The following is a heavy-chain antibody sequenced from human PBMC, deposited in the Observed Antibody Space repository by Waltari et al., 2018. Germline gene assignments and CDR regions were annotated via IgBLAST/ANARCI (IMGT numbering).Heavy chain of an antibody. V-gene: IGHV1-69*05. CDR2: IIPVLGTT. Sequence: QVQLVQSGAEVKKPGSSVKVSCKASAATFSSYVITWVRQAPGQGREWMGGIIPVLGTTTYAEKYQGRVTISTDVSTTTAYIDVSRLRADDTAVYYCARGWLEVGPFDYWGQGTVVTVSS. J-gene: IGHJ4*02. CDR1: AATFSSYV. CDR3: ARGWLEVGPFDY. D-gene: IGHD2-2*01.